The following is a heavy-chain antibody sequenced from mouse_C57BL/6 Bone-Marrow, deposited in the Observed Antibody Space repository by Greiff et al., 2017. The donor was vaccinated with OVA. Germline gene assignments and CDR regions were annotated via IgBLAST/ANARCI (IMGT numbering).Heavy chain of an antibody. Sequence: EVKLVESGGGLVKPGGSLKLSCAASGFTFSDYGMHWVRQAPEKGLEWVAYISSGSSTIYYADTVKGRFTISRDNAKNTLFLQMTSLRSEDTAMYYCAIYGNSIYYYAMDYWGQGTSVTVSS. CDR3: AIYGNSIYYYAMDY. V-gene: IGHV5-17*01. CDR2: ISSGSSTI. D-gene: IGHD2-1*01. J-gene: IGHJ4*01. CDR1: GFTFSDYG.